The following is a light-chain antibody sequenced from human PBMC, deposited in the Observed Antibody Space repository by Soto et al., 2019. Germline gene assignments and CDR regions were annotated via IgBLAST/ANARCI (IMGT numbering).Light chain of an antibody. CDR1: RSLDSGQ. Sequence: EIVLTQSPGTLSLSPGESATLSCRASRSLDSGQLAWYQQKVCRAPRLLIHEAFMKATGIPDRVSGSGFGTDFTLTIARLEPEDFSVYYCQQYGDSPRTFGQGTRLETK. CDR3: QQYGDSPRT. V-gene: IGKV3-20*01. J-gene: IGKJ5*01. CDR2: EAF.